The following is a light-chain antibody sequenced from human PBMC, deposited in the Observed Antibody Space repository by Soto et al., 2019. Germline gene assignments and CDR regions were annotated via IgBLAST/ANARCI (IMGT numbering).Light chain of an antibody. CDR2: GAS. J-gene: IGKJ1*01. CDR1: QSVSSSY. CDR3: HHYGSSLWT. V-gene: IGKV3-20*01. Sequence: EIVLTQSPATLSLSPGERATLSCRASQSVSSSYLGWYQQKPGQAPRLLIYGASRRATAIPDRFSGSGSGTDFTLSISRLEPEDFAVYYCHHYGSSLWTFGQGTKVDIK.